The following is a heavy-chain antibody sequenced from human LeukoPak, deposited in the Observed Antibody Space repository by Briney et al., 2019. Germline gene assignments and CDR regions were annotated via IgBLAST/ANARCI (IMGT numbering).Heavy chain of an antibody. CDR1: GFTFSTYS. Sequence: GGSLRLSCAASGFTFSTYSMHWVRQAPGKGLEWVAVISYDGNNKYYADSVKGRFTISRDNSKNTLYLQINSLRTEDTAMHYCARDQVGDWGQGTLVIVSS. V-gene: IGHV3-30*03. CDR2: ISYDGNNK. CDR3: ARDQVGD. J-gene: IGHJ4*02. D-gene: IGHD3-10*01.